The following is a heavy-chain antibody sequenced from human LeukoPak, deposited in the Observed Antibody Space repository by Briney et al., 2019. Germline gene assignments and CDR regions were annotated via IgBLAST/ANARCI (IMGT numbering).Heavy chain of an antibody. CDR1: GFTVSSNY. CDR2: IYSGGST. Sequence: GGSLRLSCAASGFTVSSNYMSWVRQAPGKGLEWVSVIYSGGSTYYADSVKGRFTITRDNSKNTLYLQMNSLRGEDTAVYFCARGVAALMDVWGKGTTVTVSS. D-gene: IGHD6-6*01. J-gene: IGHJ6*03. CDR3: ARGVAALMDV. V-gene: IGHV3-53*01.